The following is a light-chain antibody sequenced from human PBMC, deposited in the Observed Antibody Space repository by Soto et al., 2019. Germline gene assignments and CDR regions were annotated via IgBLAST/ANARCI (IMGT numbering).Light chain of an antibody. CDR1: SSNIGSNY. CDR2: RND. J-gene: IGLJ2*01. Sequence: QSVLTQPPSASGTPGQRVTISCSGSSSNIGSNYVYWYQQLPGTAPKLLIHRNDQRPSGVPDRFSGSKSGTSASLAISGLRSEDEADFFCAVWDDSLRGVVFGGGTKLTVL. CDR3: AVWDDSLRGVV. V-gene: IGLV1-47*01.